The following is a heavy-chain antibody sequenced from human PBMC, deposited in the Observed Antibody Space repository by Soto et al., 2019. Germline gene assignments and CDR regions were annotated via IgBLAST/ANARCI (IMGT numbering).Heavy chain of an antibody. CDR2: ISCVGFRT. CDR3: AKAGSAKNEYIMYSVDV. V-gene: IGHV3-23*01. Sequence: EVQLLESGGGLVQPGGSLRLSCAVSGFTFSDYAMHWVRQTPGKGLEWVAGISCVGFRTYYGGSVKGRFTISRDNAKNKLFLQTRSLRAEDTGLYYCAKAGSAKNEYIMYSVDVLGKGTPVHVSS. CDR1: GFTFSDYA. J-gene: IGHJ6*04. D-gene: IGHD2-8*01.